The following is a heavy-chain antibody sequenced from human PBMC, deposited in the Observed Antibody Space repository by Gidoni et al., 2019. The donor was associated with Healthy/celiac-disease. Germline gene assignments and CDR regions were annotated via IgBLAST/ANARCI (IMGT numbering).Heavy chain of an antibody. V-gene: IGHV3-30*04. D-gene: IGHD5-12*01. CDR1: GFTFSSYA. Sequence: QVQLVESGGGVVQPGRSLRLSCAASGFTFSSYAMHWVRQAPGKGLEWVAVISYDGSNKYYADSVKGRFTISRDNSKNTLYLQMNSLRAEDTAVYYCARTPRWLRLRALYYFDYWGQGTLVTVSS. CDR2: ISYDGSNK. CDR3: ARTPRWLRLRALYYFDY. J-gene: IGHJ4*02.